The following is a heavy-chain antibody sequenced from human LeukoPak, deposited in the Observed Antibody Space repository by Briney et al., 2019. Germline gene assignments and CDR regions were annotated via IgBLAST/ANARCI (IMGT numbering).Heavy chain of an antibody. CDR2: IKSKTNGGTA. J-gene: IGHJ4*02. Sequence: GGSLRLSCAASGVTFSNAWMGWVRQAPGKGLEWVGRIKSKTNGGTADYAAPVKGRFTISRDDAKNTLYLQMNSLKTEDTAVYYCTTEFGSGYYFDYWGQGTLVTVSS. CDR3: TTEFGSGYYFDY. D-gene: IGHD3-10*01. CDR1: GVTFSNAW. V-gene: IGHV3-15*01.